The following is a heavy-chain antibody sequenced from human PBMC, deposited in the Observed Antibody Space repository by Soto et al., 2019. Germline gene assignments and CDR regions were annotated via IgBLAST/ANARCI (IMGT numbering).Heavy chain of an antibody. D-gene: IGHD3-3*01. Sequence: QITLNESGPTQVKPRQTLKLTCTFSGFSLTTSGVGVGWIRQSPGKAPEWLALIYWDDDKRYSPSLKSRLTITKDTSKNQVVLTMADLDPADTATYYCAHRVLRTVFGLVTTTAIYFDFWGQGPPVAVSS. CDR3: AHRVLRTVFGLVTTTAIYFDF. CDR1: GFSLTTSGVG. V-gene: IGHV2-5*02. J-gene: IGHJ4*02. CDR2: IYWDDDK.